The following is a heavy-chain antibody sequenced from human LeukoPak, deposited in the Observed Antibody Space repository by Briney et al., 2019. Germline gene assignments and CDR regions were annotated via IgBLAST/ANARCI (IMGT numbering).Heavy chain of an antibody. CDR2: IKQDGSEK. Sequence: GESLRLSCAASGFPFSTFWMGWVRQAPGKGLEWVAKIKQDGSEKYYVDSVKGRFTISRDNAKNSLYLQMNSLRAEDTAVYYCAIHSDTDYWGQGTLVTVSS. V-gene: IGHV3-7*01. J-gene: IGHJ4*02. D-gene: IGHD3-9*01. CDR3: AIHSDTDY. CDR1: GFPFSTFW.